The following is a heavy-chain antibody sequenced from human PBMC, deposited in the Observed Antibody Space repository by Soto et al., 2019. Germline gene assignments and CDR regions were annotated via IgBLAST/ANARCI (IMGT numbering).Heavy chain of an antibody. CDR1: GFSFSDYY. V-gene: IGHV3-11*01. D-gene: IGHD6-25*01. CDR2: ISDSGNTI. J-gene: IGHJ5*02. Sequence: GGSLTLSCAASGFSFSDYYMIWVRQAPGKGLEWLSYISDSGNTIYYADSVRARFTIFRDNAANSVYLQMTGLSDGDTAFYYCARGGSGWTRGGWLGPWGQGSLVTVSS. CDR3: ARGGSGWTRGGWLGP.